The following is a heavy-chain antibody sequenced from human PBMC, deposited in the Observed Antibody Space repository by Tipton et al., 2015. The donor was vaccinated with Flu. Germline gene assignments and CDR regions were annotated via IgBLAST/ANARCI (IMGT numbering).Heavy chain of an antibody. J-gene: IGHJ6*02. D-gene: IGHD6-13*01. CDR1: GGSISSYY. CDR2: IYTSGST. Sequence: TLSLTCTVSGGSISSYYWSWIRQPAGKGLEWIGRIYTSGSTNYNPSLKSRVTMSVDTSKNQFSLKLNSVTAADTAVYYCARDSQQLVHRYYYYGMDVWGQGTTVTVSS. CDR3: ARDSQQLVHRYYYYGMDV. V-gene: IGHV4-4*07.